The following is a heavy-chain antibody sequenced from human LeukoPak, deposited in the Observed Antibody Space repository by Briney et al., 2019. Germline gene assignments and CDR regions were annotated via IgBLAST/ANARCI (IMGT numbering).Heavy chain of an antibody. CDR2: MTPNSGNT. V-gene: IGHV1-8*01. D-gene: IGHD4-17*01. Sequence: ASVKVSCKASGYTFTSYDINWVRQAAGQGLEWMGWMTPNSGNTGYAQKFQGRVTMTRNTSISTAYMELSSLRSEDTAVYYCATTVTTHSDAFDIWGQGTMVTVSS. J-gene: IGHJ3*02. CDR3: ATTVTTHSDAFDI. CDR1: GYTFTSYD.